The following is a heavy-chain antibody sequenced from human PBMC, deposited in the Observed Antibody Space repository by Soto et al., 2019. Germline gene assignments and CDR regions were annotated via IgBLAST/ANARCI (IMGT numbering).Heavy chain of an antibody. Sequence: QVQLVQSGAEVKKPGASVKVSCKASGYTFSSNWIHWVRRAPGQGLEWMGIINPSGGSTNYAQKFQGRVTMTRDTATSTVYMELSSLTSEDTAVYYCARDHSIASSGAWWLDPWGQGTLVTVSS. CDR1: GYTFSSNW. CDR2: INPSGGST. V-gene: IGHV1-46*01. J-gene: IGHJ5*02. CDR3: ARDHSIASSGAWWLDP. D-gene: IGHD6-13*01.